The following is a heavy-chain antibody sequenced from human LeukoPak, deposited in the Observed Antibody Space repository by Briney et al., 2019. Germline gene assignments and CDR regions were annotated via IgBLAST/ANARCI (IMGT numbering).Heavy chain of an antibody. CDR3: VRDNGGEHL. Sequence: GGSLRLSCAASGYTFGSYWMYWVRQAPGKGLVWVSRINNDGSSTIYTDSVKGRFTISRDNAKNTLYLQMNSLRDDDTAVYYCVRDNGGEHLWGQGTLVTVSS. J-gene: IGHJ4*02. D-gene: IGHD3-16*01. V-gene: IGHV3-74*01. CDR1: GYTFGSYW. CDR2: INNDGSST.